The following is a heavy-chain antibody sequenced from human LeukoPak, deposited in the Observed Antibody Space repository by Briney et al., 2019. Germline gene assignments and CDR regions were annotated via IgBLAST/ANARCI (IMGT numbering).Heavy chain of an antibody. D-gene: IGHD1-26*01. J-gene: IGHJ4*02. CDR1: GFTFSSYW. CDR3: ARREEWELPYYFDY. V-gene: IGHV3-7*01. CDR2: IKQDGSEK. Sequence: GSLRLSCAASGFTFSSYWMSWVRQAPGKGLEWVANIKQDGSEKYNVDSVKGRFTISRDNAKNSLYLQMNSLRAEDTAVYYCARREEWELPYYFDYWGQGTLVTVSS.